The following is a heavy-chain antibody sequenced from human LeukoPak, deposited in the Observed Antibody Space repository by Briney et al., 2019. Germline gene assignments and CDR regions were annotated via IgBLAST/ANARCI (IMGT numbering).Heavy chain of an antibody. CDR3: AKSTTGTTEDYYGMDV. CDR1: GFTFSSYG. V-gene: IGHV3-30*18. CDR2: ISYDGSNK. Sequence: GGSLRLSCAASGFTFSSYGMHWVRQAPGKGLEWVAVISYDGSNKYYADSVKGRFTISRDNSKNTLYLQMNSLRAEDTAVYYCAKSTTGTTEDYYGMDVWGQGTTVTVSS. J-gene: IGHJ6*02. D-gene: IGHD1-1*01.